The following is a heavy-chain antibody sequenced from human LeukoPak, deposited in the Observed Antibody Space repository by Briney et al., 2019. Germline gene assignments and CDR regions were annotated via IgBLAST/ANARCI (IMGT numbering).Heavy chain of an antibody. CDR3: AELGITMIGGV. D-gene: IGHD3-10*02. J-gene: IGHJ6*04. V-gene: IGHV3-48*04. Sequence: GGSLRLSSAASGFTFSSYSMNWVRQAPGKGLEWVSYISSSGSTIYYADSVKGRFTISRDNAKNSLYLQMNSLRAEDTAVYYCAELGITMIGGVWGKGTTVTISS. CDR2: ISSSGSTI. CDR1: GFTFSSYS.